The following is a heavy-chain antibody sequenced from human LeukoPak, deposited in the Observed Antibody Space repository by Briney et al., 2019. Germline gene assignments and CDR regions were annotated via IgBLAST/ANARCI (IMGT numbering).Heavy chain of an antibody. Sequence: SVKVSCKASGGTFSSYAISWVRQAPGQGLEWMGRINVILDTANYAQKFQGRVTITADIPTSTSYMELSSLRSEDTGVYYCARDRGLGDASDIWGQGTMVTVSS. CDR3: ARDRGLGDASDI. CDR1: GGTFSSYA. D-gene: IGHD3-10*01. CDR2: INVILDTA. V-gene: IGHV1-69*04. J-gene: IGHJ3*02.